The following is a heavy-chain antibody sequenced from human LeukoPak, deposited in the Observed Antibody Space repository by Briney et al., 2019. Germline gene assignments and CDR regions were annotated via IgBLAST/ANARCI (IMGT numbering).Heavy chain of an antibody. Sequence: GASVKVSCKASGYTFTGYHVHWVRQAPGQGLEWMRVINPNTGGTTYAQKFQGRFTVTRDKSINTVYMDLSSLRSDDTAVYYCAKGNLDFDSWGLGTLVTVSS. V-gene: IGHV1-2*02. J-gene: IGHJ4*02. CDR2: INPNTGGT. CDR1: GYTFTGYH. CDR3: AKGNLDFDS. D-gene: IGHD1-1*01.